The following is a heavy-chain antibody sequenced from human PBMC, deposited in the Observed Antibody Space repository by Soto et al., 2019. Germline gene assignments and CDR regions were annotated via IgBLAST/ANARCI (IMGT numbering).Heavy chain of an antibody. J-gene: IGHJ4*02. V-gene: IGHV3-21*01. CDR3: ARPNDSSGYYPYED. CDR2: ISSSSSYI. Sequence: EVQLVESGGGLVKPGGSLRLSCAASGFTFSSYSMSWVRQAPGKGLEWVSSISSSSSYIYYADSVKGRFTISRDNAKNSLYLQMNSLRAEDTAVYYCARPNDSSGYYPYEDWGQGTLVTVSS. D-gene: IGHD3-22*01. CDR1: GFTFSSYS.